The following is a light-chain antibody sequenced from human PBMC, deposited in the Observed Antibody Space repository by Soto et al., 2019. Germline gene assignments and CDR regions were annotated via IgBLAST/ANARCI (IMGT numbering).Light chain of an antibody. J-gene: IGKJ3*01. CDR2: GAS. CDR1: QTVSVN. Sequence: EIVMTQSPATLSVSPGERATLSCRASQTVSVNLAWYQQKPGQAPRLLIYGASTRATGVPARFSGSGSGTAFTLTISSLQSEDFAVYYCQQYNDWPPFTFGPGTRVDIK. V-gene: IGKV3-15*01. CDR3: QQYNDWPPFT.